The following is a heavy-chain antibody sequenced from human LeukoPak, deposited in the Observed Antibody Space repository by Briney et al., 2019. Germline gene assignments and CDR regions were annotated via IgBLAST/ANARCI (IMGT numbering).Heavy chain of an antibody. CDR1: GGTFSSYA. D-gene: IGHD5-12*01. CDR2: IIPIFGTA. J-gene: IGHJ6*02. CDR3: AREGPDVDIVRGGMDV. V-gene: IGHV1-69*13. Sequence: ASVKVSYKASGGTFSSYAISWVRQAPGQGLEWMGGIIPIFGTANYAQKFQGRVTITADESTSTAYMELSSLRSEDTAVYYCAREGPDVDIVRGGMDVWGQGTTVTVSS.